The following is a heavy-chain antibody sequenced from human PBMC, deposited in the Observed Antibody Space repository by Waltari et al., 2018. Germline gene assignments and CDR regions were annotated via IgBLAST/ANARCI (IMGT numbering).Heavy chain of an antibody. CDR2: VSGSGSTK. CDR1: GFTFSSYE. D-gene: IGHD5-12*01. J-gene: IGHJ4*02. V-gene: IGHV3-48*03. CDR3: ARMNSGWYVDY. Sequence: EVQLVESGGGLVQPGGSLRLSCAASGFTFSSYEMNWVRQAPGKGGEWVSYVSGSGSTKSYADSVKGRFTISRDNAKNSLYLQMNSLRAEDTAVYYCARMNSGWYVDYWGQGTLVTVSS.